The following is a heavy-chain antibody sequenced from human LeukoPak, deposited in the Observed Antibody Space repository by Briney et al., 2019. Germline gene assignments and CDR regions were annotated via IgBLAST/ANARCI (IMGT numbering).Heavy chain of an antibody. V-gene: IGHV1-69*13. CDR1: GGTFSSYA. J-gene: IGHJ4*02. CDR3: AIPIAAAGLSPFDY. Sequence: GASVKVSCKASGGTFSSYAISWVRQAPGQGLEWMGGIIPIFGTANYAQKFQGRVAITADESTSTAYMELSSLRSEDTAVYYCAIPIAAAGLSPFDYWGQGTLVTVSS. D-gene: IGHD6-13*01. CDR2: IIPIFGTA.